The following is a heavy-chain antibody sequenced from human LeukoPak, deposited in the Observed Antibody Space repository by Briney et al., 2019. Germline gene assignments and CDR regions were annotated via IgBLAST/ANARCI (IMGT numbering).Heavy chain of an antibody. J-gene: IGHJ4*02. CDR3: TRVGYIDEGIDY. CDR2: ISNKGGYT. Sequence: GGSLRLSCAASGFTFSSSAMSWVRQAPGKGLEWVSAISNKGGYTYYADSVQGRFTISRDNSKSTLCLQMNSLRAEDTAIYYCTRVGYIDEGIDYWGQGTLVTVSS. V-gene: IGHV3-23*01. CDR1: GFTFSSSA. D-gene: IGHD5-24*01.